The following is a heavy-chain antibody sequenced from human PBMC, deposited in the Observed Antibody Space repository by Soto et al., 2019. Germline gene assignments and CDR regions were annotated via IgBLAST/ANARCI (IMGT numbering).Heavy chain of an antibody. Sequence: SVKVSCKASGTTFSNYAISWVRQAPGQGLEWMGGIIPIFGTTNYPQKFQGRLTITADESTSTVYMELSSLTSEDTAVCYCVARRYCSGGSCPDYFDYWGQGTLVTVSS. J-gene: IGHJ4*02. D-gene: IGHD2-15*01. V-gene: IGHV1-69*13. CDR3: VARRYCSGGSCPDYFDY. CDR1: GTTFSNYA. CDR2: IIPIFGTT.